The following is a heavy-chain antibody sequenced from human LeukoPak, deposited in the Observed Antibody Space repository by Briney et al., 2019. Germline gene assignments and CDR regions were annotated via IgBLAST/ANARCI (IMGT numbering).Heavy chain of an antibody. CDR2: ISAYNGNT. CDR1: DYTFTSYG. Sequence: VASVKVSCKASDYTFTSYGISWVRQAPGQGLEWMGWISAYNGNTNYAQKLQGRVTMTTDTSTSTAYMELRSLRSDDTAVYYCARDLSPKQLVFPPPFDIWGQGTMVTVSS. CDR3: ARDLSPKQLVFPPPFDI. V-gene: IGHV1-18*01. J-gene: IGHJ3*02. D-gene: IGHD6-6*01.